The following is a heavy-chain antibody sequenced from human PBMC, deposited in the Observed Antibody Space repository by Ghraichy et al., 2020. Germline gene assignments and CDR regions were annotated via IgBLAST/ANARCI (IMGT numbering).Heavy chain of an antibody. D-gene: IGHD3/OR15-3a*01. J-gene: IGHJ4*02. Sequence: SETLSLTCSVSGGSLTSYYWSWIRQPPGKGLEWIGYIYYSGSTNYNPSLKSRVTISVDTSKNQFSLKLSSVTAADTAVYYCARGRTRYYFDYWGQGALVTVSS. CDR1: GGSLTSYY. CDR2: IYYSGST. V-gene: IGHV4-59*01. CDR3: ARGRTRYYFDY.